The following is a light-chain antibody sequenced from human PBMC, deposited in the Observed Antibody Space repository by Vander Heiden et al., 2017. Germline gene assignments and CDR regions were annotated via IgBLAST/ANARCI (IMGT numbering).Light chain of an antibody. CDR1: QTLPSY. J-gene: IGKJ2*01. CDR3: HQYNDYSGGT. CDR2: KAS. Sequence: DIQMTQSPSILSASVGDRLTLTCRASQTLPSYLAWYQQKPGEAPKLLIYKASNLESGVPSRFSGSGSGTEFTLTISSLQPDDFATYYCHQYNDYSGGTFGQGTKVEIK. V-gene: IGKV1-5*03.